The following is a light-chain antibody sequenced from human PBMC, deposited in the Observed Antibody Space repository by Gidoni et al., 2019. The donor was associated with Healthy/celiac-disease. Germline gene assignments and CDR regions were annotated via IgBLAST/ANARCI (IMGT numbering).Light chain of an antibody. CDR1: QSVSSY. V-gene: IGKV3-11*01. CDR2: DAS. Sequence: EIVLTQCPATMSLSPGERATLSCRARQSVSSYLAWYQQKPGQAPRLLIYDASNRATGIPARFSGSGSGTDFTLTISSLEPEDFAVYYCQQRSNWLLTFGGGTKVEIK. CDR3: QQRSNWLLT. J-gene: IGKJ4*01.